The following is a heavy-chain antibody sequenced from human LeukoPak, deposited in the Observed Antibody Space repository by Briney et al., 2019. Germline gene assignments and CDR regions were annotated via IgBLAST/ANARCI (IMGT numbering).Heavy chain of an antibody. CDR2: ISYDGSNK. CDR1: GFTFSSYG. CDR3: ARNYYDSSGYSVGYFDY. D-gene: IGHD3-22*01. V-gene: IGHV3-30*03. Sequence: PGRSLRLSCAASGFTFSSYGMHWVRQAPGKGLEWVAVISYDGSNKYYADSVKGRFTISRDNSKNTLYLQMNSLRAEDTAVYYCARNYYDSSGYSVGYFDYWGQGTLVTVSS. J-gene: IGHJ4*01.